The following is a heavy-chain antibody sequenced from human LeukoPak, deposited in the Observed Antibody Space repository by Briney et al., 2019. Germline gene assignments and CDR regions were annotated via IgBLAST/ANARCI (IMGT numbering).Heavy chain of an antibody. CDR2: INPNSGGT. V-gene: IGHV1-2*02. CDR1: GYTFTGYY. D-gene: IGHD2-15*01. J-gene: IGHJ4*02. Sequence: ASVKVSCMASGYTFTGYYMHRVRQAPGQGLEWMGWINPNSGGTNYAQKFQGRVTMTRDTSISTAYMELSRLRSDDTAVYYCAREGGIGGYCSGGSCYYLWGQGTLVTVSS. CDR3: AREGGIGGYCSGGSCYYL.